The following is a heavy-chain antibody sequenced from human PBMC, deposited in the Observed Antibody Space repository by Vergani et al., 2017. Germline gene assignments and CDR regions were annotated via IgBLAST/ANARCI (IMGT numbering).Heavy chain of an antibody. D-gene: IGHD3-22*01. Sequence: QVQLQESGPGLVKPSETLSLTCTVSGGSISSYYWSWIRQPPGKGLEWIGYIYYSGSTNYNPSLKSRVTISVDTSKNQFSLKLSSVTAADTAVYYCARVITQDYYDIPVGWYWFDTWGQGTLVTVSS. CDR2: IYYSGST. CDR1: GGSISSYY. CDR3: ARVITQDYYDIPVGWYWFDT. V-gene: IGHV4-59*01. J-gene: IGHJ5*02.